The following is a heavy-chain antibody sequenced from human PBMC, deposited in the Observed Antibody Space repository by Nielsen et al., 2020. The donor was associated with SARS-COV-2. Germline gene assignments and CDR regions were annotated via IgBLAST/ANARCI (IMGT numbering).Heavy chain of an antibody. D-gene: IGHD6-19*01. J-gene: IGHJ4*02. CDR3: AKDSSGWYLSS. V-gene: IGHV3-13*04. CDR1: GFTFSSYD. Sequence: GESLKISCAASGFTFSSYDMHWVRQATGKGLEWVSAIGTAGDTYYPGSVKGRFTISRDNAKNSLYLQMNSLRAEDTAVYYCAKDSSGWYLSSWGQGTLVTVSS. CDR2: IGTAGDT.